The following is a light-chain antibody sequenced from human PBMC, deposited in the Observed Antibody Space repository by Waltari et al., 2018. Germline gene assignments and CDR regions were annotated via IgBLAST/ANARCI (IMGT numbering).Light chain of an antibody. Sequence: VLTQSPATLSLSPGAGATLSCRASESISTYLAWFQPRPGQAPRLLIYDASNRAAGVPARFSGSGSGTDFTHSISRLEPEDFAVYYCHQRGSWPITFGQGTRLEIK. CDR3: HQRGSWPIT. V-gene: IGKV3-11*01. CDR1: ESISTY. CDR2: DAS. J-gene: IGKJ5*01.